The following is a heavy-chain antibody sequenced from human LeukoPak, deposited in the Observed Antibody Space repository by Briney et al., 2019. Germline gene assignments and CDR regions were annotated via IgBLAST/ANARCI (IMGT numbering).Heavy chain of an antibody. CDR1: GGSFSGYY. CDR3: ARGSSDRVRFGELLPYFDY. CDR2: INHSGST. D-gene: IGHD3-10*01. V-gene: IGHV4-34*01. J-gene: IGHJ4*02. Sequence: PSETLSLTCAVYGGSFSGYYWSWIRQPPGKGLEWIGEINHSGSTNYNPSLKSRVTISVDTSKNQFSLKLSSVTAADTAVYYCARGSSDRVRFGELLPYFDYWGQGTLVTVSS.